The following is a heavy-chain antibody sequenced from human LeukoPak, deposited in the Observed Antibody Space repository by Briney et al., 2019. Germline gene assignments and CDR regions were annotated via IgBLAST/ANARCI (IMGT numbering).Heavy chain of an antibody. D-gene: IGHD3-3*01. J-gene: IGHJ4*02. CDR3: ARDYDFWSGYSD. V-gene: IGHV1-46*01. CDR1: GYTFTNYH. CDR2: INPSGGGT. Sequence: GASVKVSCKASGYTFTNYHMHWVRQAPGQGLEWMGTINPSGGGTSYSPKFQGRVTMTTDTSTSTVYMELISLRSEDTAVYYCARDYDFWSGYSDWGQGTLVTVSS.